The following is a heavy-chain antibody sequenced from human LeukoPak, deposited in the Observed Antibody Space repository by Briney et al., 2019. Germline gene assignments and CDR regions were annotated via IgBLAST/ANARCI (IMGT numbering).Heavy chain of an antibody. J-gene: IGHJ4*02. D-gene: IGHD5-24*01. CDR1: GGSISNYY. V-gene: IGHV4-59*08. CDR3: ARHYLGYSLKVYFDY. Sequence: TSETLSLTCTVSGGSISNYYWNWIRQPPGKGLEWMGYIYYSGNTNYNPSLKSRVTISVDASKNQFSLKLSSVTAADTAVYYCARHYLGYSLKVYFDYWGQGTLVTVSS. CDR2: IYYSGNT.